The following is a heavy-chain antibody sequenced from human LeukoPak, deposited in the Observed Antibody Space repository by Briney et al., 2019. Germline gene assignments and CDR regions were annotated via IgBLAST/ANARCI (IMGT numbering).Heavy chain of an antibody. V-gene: IGHV1-2*02. CDR1: GYTFTGYY. CDR3: ARELRLRNFDWLSNNWFDP. D-gene: IGHD3-9*01. Sequence: ASVKVSCKASGYTFTGYYMHWVRQAPGQGLEWMGWINPNSGGTNYAQKFQGRVTMTRDTSISTAYMELSRLRSDDTAVYYCARELRLRNFDWLSNNWFDPWGQGTLVTVSS. CDR2: INPNSGGT. J-gene: IGHJ5*02.